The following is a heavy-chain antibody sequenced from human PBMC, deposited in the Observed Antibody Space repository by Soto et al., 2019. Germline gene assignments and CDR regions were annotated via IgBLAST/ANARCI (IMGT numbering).Heavy chain of an antibody. D-gene: IGHD4-17*01. CDR3: AKADYGL. V-gene: IGHV3-30*18. J-gene: IGHJ4*02. CDR1: GFTFSSYG. Sequence: QVQLVESGGGVVQPGTSLRLSCAASGFTFSSYGMHWVRQAPGKGLEWVAVISYDGSNKYYADSVKGRFTISRDNSKNTLYLQMNSLRAEDTAVYYCAKADYGLWGQGTLVTVSS. CDR2: ISYDGSNK.